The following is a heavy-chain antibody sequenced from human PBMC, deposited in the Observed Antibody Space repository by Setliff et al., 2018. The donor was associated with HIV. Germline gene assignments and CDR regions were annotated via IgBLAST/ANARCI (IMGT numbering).Heavy chain of an antibody. CDR1: GYPFTNFG. V-gene: IGHV1-18*01. CDR3: ARGVSRDSTGYYRDEYFQH. D-gene: IGHD3-22*01. CDR2: ISPYNGDR. Sequence: ASVKVSCKASGYPFTNFGISWVRQAPGQGLEWVGWISPYNGDRRFAQKLQGRVTLTTDTSTDTAYMELRTLRSDDTAVYYCARGVSRDSTGYYRDEYFQHWGQGTLVTVSS. J-gene: IGHJ1*01.